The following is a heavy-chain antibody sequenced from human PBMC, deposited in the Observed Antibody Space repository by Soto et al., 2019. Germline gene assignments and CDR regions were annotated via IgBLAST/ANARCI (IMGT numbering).Heavy chain of an antibody. D-gene: IGHD2-2*01. V-gene: IGHV5-10-1*01. J-gene: IGHJ4*02. CDR1: GYXFTAYL. CDR3: TRRASSSFYHFDF. Sequence: EXLKISCQSSGYXFTAYLLSWVRHMPGKGLEWMETIDPSDSYVEYSPSFRGHVTFSVDRSITTVYLQWNSLQASYSAMYFCTRRASSSFYHFDFWGQGALGPVSS. CDR2: IDPSDSYV.